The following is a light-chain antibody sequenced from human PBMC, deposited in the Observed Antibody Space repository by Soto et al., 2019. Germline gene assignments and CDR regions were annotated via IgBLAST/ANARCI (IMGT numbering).Light chain of an antibody. J-gene: IGKJ5*01. CDR3: QQYKNWPPN. Sequence: EVVVTQSPATLSVSPGERATLSCRASESVGRHLAWYHQKPGQAPTLLIFDASTRATGVPARFSGSGSGTELTLTVSSLESEDSEVYVGQQYKNWPPNFGQGTRLEIK. CDR2: DAS. V-gene: IGKV3-15*01. CDR1: ESVGRH.